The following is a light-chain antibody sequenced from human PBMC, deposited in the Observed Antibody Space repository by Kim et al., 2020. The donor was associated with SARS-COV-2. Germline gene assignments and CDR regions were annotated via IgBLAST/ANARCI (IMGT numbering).Light chain of an antibody. CDR2: GAS. CDR3: QQSYSTPPYT. CDR1: QSISNY. Sequence: DIQMTQSLSSLSASVGDRVTITCRASQSISNYLNWYQQKPGKAPHLLIYGASSLHSGVPSRFSGSGSGTDFTLTISSLQPEDFATYDCQQSYSTPPYTLGQGTKLEI. J-gene: IGKJ2*01. V-gene: IGKV1-39*01.